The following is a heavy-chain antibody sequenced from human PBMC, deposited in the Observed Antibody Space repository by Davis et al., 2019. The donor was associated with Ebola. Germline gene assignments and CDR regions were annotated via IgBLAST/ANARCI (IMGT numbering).Heavy chain of an antibody. V-gene: IGHV4-39*01. CDR3: ARMGSRLLWFGELGGDY. CDR1: GGSFSSSTYY. CDR2: ISYSGST. J-gene: IGHJ4*02. D-gene: IGHD3-10*01. Sequence: MPSETLSLTCTVSGGSFSSSTYYWGWIRQPPGRGLEWIGSISYSGSTHYNPSLKSRVTMSVGTSKNQFSLKLSSVTAADTAVYYCARMGSRLLWFGELGGDYWGQGTLVTVSS.